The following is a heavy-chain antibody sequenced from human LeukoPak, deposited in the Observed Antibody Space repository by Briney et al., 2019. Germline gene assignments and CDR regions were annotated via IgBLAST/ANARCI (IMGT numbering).Heavy chain of an antibody. CDR1: GFTFSSYA. Sequence: GGSLRLSCAASGFTFSSYAMSWVRQGPGKGPEWVSVMSGSGGSTYHADSVKGRFTISRDNSKNTLYLQMNSLRAEDTAVYYCAKDFCSSPTCSANYIDFWGQGTLVTVSS. CDR3: AKDFCSSPTCSANYIDF. J-gene: IGHJ4*02. V-gene: IGHV3-23*01. D-gene: IGHD2-2*01. CDR2: MSGSGGST.